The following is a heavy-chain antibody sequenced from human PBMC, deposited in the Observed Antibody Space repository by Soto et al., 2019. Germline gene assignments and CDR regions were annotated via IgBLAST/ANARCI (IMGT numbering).Heavy chain of an antibody. CDR2: IYPGDSDT. V-gene: IGHV5-51*01. CDR3: GRLDSSYYFDY. J-gene: IGHJ4*02. CDR1: GYTFTTYW. Sequence: GESLKIACKGSGYTFTTYWIGWVRQMPGKGLEWMGIIYPGDSDTTYSPSFQGQVTISADKSISTAYLQWNSLKASDSAMYYCGRLDSSYYFDYWGQGTLVTVSS. D-gene: IGHD3-22*01.